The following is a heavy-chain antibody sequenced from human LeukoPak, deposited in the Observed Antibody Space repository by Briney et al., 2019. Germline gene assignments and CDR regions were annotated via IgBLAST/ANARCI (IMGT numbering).Heavy chain of an antibody. CDR3: ARSQQLVLRSPLDP. CDR2: MNPYSANT. D-gene: IGHD6-13*01. CDR1: GYTFTGHF. J-gene: IGHJ5*02. Sequence: GASVKVSCKASGYTFTGHFMHWVRQAPGQGLEWMGWMNPYSANTGYAQNFQGRITITRNTSISTAYMELSSLRSEDTAVYYCARSQQLVLRSPLDPWGQGTLVTVSS. V-gene: IGHV1-8*03.